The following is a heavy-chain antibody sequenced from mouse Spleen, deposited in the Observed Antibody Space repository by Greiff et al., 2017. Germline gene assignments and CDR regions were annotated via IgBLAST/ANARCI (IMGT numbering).Heavy chain of an antibody. CDR3: TRGEDGYDGAY. Sequence: EVKLVESGGGLVKPGGSLKLSCAASGFTFSSYTMSWVRQTPEKRLEWVATISSGGSYTYYPDSVKGRFTISRDNAKNTLYLQMSSLKSEDTAMYYCTRGEDGYDGAYWGQGTLVTVSA. J-gene: IGHJ3*01. V-gene: IGHV5-6-4*01. D-gene: IGHD2-2*01. CDR1: GFTFSSYT. CDR2: ISSGGSYT.